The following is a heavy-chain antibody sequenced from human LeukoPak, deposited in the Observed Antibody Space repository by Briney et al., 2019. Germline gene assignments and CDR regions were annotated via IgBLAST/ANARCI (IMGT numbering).Heavy chain of an antibody. D-gene: IGHD3-10*01. V-gene: IGHV4-4*09. CDR3: ASRCRTSGNLHHDAYDV. CDR2: IIGNVSP. Sequence: PSETLSLTCTVSGGSISDYYWGWIRHPPGKGLDRIGHIIGNVSPDCNPSLKSRVTITTDTSKNQCSLQLSSVTAADTAMYFCASRCRTSGNLHHDAYDVWGQGTVVTVSS. CDR1: GGSISDYY. J-gene: IGHJ3*01.